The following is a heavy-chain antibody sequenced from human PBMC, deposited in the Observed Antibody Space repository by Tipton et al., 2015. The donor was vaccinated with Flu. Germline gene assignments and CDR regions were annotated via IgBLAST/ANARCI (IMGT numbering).Heavy chain of an antibody. V-gene: IGHV4-4*07. Sequence: TLSLTCTVSGGSIRSYYWSWIRQPAGKGLEWIGRIYTSGSTKYNPSLKSRVTMSIDTSNNQFSLKLSSVIAADTAVYYCAKHTVGRTMGDFAYWGQGILVTVSS. D-gene: IGHD4-23*01. J-gene: IGHJ4*02. CDR1: GGSIRSYY. CDR3: AKHTVGRTMGDFAY. CDR2: IYTSGST.